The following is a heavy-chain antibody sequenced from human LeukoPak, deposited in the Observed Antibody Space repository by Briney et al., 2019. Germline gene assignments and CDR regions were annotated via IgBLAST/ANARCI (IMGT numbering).Heavy chain of an antibody. CDR3: ARHYNTAMVTTYFDY. D-gene: IGHD5-18*01. Sequence: PSETLSLTCTVSGGSISSYYWGWIRQPPGKGLEWIGSIYYSGSTYYNPSLKSRVTISVDTSKNQFSLKLSSVTAADTAVYYCARHYNTAMVTTYFDYWGQGTLVTVSS. CDR1: GGSISSYY. V-gene: IGHV4-39*01. CDR2: IYYSGST. J-gene: IGHJ4*02.